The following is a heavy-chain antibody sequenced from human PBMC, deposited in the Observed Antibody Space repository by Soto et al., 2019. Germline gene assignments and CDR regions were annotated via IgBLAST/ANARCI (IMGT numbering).Heavy chain of an antibody. D-gene: IGHD2-8*01. Sequence: QVQLVQSGAEVKKPGASVKVACKASGYKFTTYFIHWVRQAPGQGLEWMGMIHPSGDTGYGQKFRGRVTMTIDTSTTTAYMELRNLTSEDTAIYFSVRGYCTTTPGSGDFQHLGQGTLVTVSS. CDR2: IHPSGDT. V-gene: IGHV1-46*01. CDR1: GYKFTTYF. CDR3: VRGYCTTTPGSGDFQH. J-gene: IGHJ1*01.